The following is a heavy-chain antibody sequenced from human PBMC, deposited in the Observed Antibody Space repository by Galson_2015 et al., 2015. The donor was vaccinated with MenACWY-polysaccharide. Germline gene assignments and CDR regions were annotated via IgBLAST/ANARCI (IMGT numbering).Heavy chain of an antibody. V-gene: IGHV3-23*01. CDR2: ISPGSETA. Sequence: SLRLSCAASGFNFSILVMTWVRQGPGKGLEWVSAISPGSETAYYSDSVKGRFSISRDNSKNTLYLQMDSLRAEDTAVYYRVKGGWGDNWGQGTL. CDR3: VKGGWGDN. D-gene: IGHD1-26*01. CDR1: GFNFSILV. J-gene: IGHJ4*02.